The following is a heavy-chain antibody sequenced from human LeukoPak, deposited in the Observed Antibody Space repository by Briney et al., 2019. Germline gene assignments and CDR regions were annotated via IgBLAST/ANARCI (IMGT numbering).Heavy chain of an antibody. CDR2: MNPNSGNT. J-gene: IGHJ4*02. CDR1: GYTFTSFD. CDR3: ATIRSHIAVGVTPDY. V-gene: IGHV1-8*01. Sequence: ASVKVSCKASGYTFTSFDINWVRQATGQGLEWMGWMNPNSGNTGYAPKFQGRVTMTRDTSINTAYMELSSLRPEDTAVYYCATIRSHIAVGVTPDYWGQGTLVTVSS. D-gene: IGHD6-19*01.